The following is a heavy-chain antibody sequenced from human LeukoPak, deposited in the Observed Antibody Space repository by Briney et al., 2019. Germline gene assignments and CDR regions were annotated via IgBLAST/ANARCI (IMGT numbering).Heavy chain of an antibody. V-gene: IGHV4-59*01. CDR2: FYYSGST. CDR3: ARDTTERGSSSWYYYYYYGMDV. Sequence: PSETPSLTCTVSGGSISSYYWSWIRQPPGKGLEWIGYFYYSGSTNYNPSLKSRVTISVDTSKNQFSLKLSSVTAADTAVYYCARDTTERGSSSWYYYYYYGMDVWGQGTTVTVSS. D-gene: IGHD6-13*01. J-gene: IGHJ6*02. CDR1: GGSISSYY.